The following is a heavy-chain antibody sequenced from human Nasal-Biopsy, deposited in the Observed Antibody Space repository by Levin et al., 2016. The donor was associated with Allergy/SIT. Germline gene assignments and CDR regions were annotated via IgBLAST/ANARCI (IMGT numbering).Heavy chain of an antibody. CDR1: GFTFDDYA. D-gene: IGHD1-26*01. CDR2: INWHSESI. Sequence: SLKISCAASGFTFDDYAMHWVRQAPGKGLEWVAGINWHSESIVYADSVKGRFTISRDNAKNTLYLQMNSLTVEDTAVYYCARGLLGASVGFDYWGQGALVTVSS. J-gene: IGHJ4*02. CDR3: ARGLLGASVGFDY. V-gene: IGHV3-9*01.